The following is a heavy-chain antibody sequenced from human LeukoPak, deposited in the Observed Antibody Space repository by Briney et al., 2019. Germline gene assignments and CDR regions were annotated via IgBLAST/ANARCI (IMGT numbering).Heavy chain of an antibody. CDR1: GYTFTSNY. Sequence: ASVKVSCEASGYTFTSNYMHWVRQAPGQGLEWMGMINPSSGSPRYAKTVQGRVTMTRDTSTSTVYMEMSSLRSEDTAVYYCARDRGRTMLVDHWGQGTLVTVSS. V-gene: IGHV1-46*01. J-gene: IGHJ5*02. CDR3: ARDRGRTMLVDH. CDR2: INPSSGSP. D-gene: IGHD1-7*01.